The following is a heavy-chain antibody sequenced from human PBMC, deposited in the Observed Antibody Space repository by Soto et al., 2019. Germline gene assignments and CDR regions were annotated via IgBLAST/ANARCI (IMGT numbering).Heavy chain of an antibody. V-gene: IGHV3-23*01. Sequence: GGSLRLSCAASGFTFSSYAMSWVRQAPGKGLEWVSAISGSGGSTYYADSVKGRFTISRDNSKNTLYLQMNSLRAEDTAVYYCAKSRVYYYIFTGYYYWGQGTLVTVSS. D-gene: IGHD3-9*01. CDR2: ISGSGGST. CDR3: AKSRVYYYIFTGYYY. J-gene: IGHJ4*02. CDR1: GFTFSSYA.